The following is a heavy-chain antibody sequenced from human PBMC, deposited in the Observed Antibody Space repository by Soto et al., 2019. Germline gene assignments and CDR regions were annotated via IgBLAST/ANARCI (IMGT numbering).Heavy chain of an antibody. V-gene: IGHV4-4*02. J-gene: IGHJ5*02. CDR3: ARGGPGTYYDFWSGYSGDNWFDP. CDR2: IYHSGST. CDR1: GGSISSSNW. Sequence: PSETLSLTCAVSGGSISSSNWWSWVHQPPGKGLEWIGEIYHSGSTNYNPSLKSRVTISVDKSKNQFSLKLSSVTAADTAVYYCARGGPGTYYDFWSGYSGDNWFDPWGQGTLVTVSS. D-gene: IGHD3-3*01.